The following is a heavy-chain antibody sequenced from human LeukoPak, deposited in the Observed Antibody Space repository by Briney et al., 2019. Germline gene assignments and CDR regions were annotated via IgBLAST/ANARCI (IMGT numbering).Heavy chain of an antibody. CDR3: AHRLLEGATQRAGWFDP. Sequence: SGPTLVNPTQTLTLTCSFSGFSLSTNEVGVGWIRQPPGEALEWLALIDWDDDKRYSPSLKSRLTITKDTSKNQVVLTMTNMDPVDTATYYCAHRLLEGATQRAGWFDPWGQGTLVTVSS. CDR1: GFSLSTNEVG. J-gene: IGHJ5*02. D-gene: IGHD3-16*01. V-gene: IGHV2-5*02. CDR2: IDWDDDK.